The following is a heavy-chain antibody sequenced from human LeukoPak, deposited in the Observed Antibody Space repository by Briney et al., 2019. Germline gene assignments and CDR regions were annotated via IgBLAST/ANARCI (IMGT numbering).Heavy chain of an antibody. D-gene: IGHD4-17*01. J-gene: IGHJ6*02. CDR3: ARDRRVTTGYYYYGMDV. Sequence: SETLSLTCTVSGGSISSGSYYWSWIRQPAGKGLEWIGRIYTSGSTNYNPSLKSRVTISVDTSKNQFSLKLSSVTAADTAVYYCARDRRVTTGYYYYGMDVWGQGTTVTVSS. CDR1: GGSISSGSYY. CDR2: IYTSGST. V-gene: IGHV4-61*02.